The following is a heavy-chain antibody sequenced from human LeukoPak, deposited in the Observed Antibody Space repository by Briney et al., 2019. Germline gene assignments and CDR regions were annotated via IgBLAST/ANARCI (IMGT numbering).Heavy chain of an antibody. Sequence: SGTLSLTCTASGGSISSYYWSWIRQPAGKGLEWIGRIYTSGSTNYNPSLKSRVTMSVDTSKNQFSLKLSSVTAADTAVYYCARDGGDPGIAAAGTSGYYYYYYYMDVWGKGTTVTVSS. CDR1: GGSISSYY. CDR2: IYTSGST. J-gene: IGHJ6*03. D-gene: IGHD6-13*01. V-gene: IGHV4-4*07. CDR3: ARDGGDPGIAAAGTSGYYYYYYYMDV.